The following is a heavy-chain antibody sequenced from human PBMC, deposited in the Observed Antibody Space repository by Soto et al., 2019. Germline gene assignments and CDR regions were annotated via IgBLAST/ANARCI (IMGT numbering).Heavy chain of an antibody. CDR3: ARDKPTVTTNWVDP. Sequence: ASVKVSCKASGYTFTSYGISWVRQAPGQGLEWMGWISAYNGNTNYAQKLQGRVTMTTDTSTSTAYMELRSLRSDDTAVYYCARDKPTVTTNWVDPWGQGTLVTGSS. CDR2: ISAYNGNT. J-gene: IGHJ5*02. D-gene: IGHD4-17*01. CDR1: GYTFTSYG. V-gene: IGHV1-18*01.